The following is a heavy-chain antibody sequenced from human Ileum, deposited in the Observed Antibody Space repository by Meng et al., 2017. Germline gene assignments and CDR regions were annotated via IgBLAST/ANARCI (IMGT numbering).Heavy chain of an antibody. CDR2: ISDDGNQK. V-gene: IGHV3-30*03. CDR3: ARENYYDSTGHFSLGALDI. Sequence: GESLKISCAASGFTLSTYAINWVRRAPGKGLEWLAVISDDGNQKYYADSLRGRFTISRDNSKNTVSLQMNSLRDEDTALYYCARENYYDSTGHFSLGALDIWGQGTMVTVSS. CDR1: GFTLSTYA. J-gene: IGHJ3*02. D-gene: IGHD3-22*01.